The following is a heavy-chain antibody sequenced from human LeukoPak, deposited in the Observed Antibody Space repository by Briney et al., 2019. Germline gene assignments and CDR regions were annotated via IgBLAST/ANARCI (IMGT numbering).Heavy chain of an antibody. D-gene: IGHD5-18*01. V-gene: IGHV3-30-3*01. CDR1: GFTFSSYA. CDR2: ISYDGSNK. Sequence: PGRSLRLSCAASGFTFSSYAMHWVRQAPGKGLEWVAVISYDGSNKYYADSVKGRFTISRDNSKNTLYLQMNSLRAEDTAVYYRATSLGYSYGLDYWGQGTLVTVSS. CDR3: ATSLGYSYGLDY. J-gene: IGHJ4*02.